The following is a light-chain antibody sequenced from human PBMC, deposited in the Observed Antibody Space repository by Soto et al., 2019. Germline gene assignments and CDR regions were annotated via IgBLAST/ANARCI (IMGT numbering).Light chain of an antibody. CDR2: KAS. CDR1: QSISIW. J-gene: IGKJ1*01. Sequence: DIQMTQSPSTLSASVGDRVTITCRASQSISIWLAWYQQKPGKAPNLVIYKASTLESGVPSRFSGSGSWTEFTLTISSLQPDDFATYYCQQYNSYSWTFGQGTKVEIK. V-gene: IGKV1-5*03. CDR3: QQYNSYSWT.